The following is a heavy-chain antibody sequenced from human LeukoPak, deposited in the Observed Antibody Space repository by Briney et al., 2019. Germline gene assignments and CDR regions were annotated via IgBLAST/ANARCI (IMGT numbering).Heavy chain of an antibody. CDR3: ARVKYYYGSGSDYFDY. V-gene: IGHV3-7*03. CDR2: IKQDGSEK. J-gene: IGHJ4*02. D-gene: IGHD3-10*01. CDR1: GFTFSSYW. Sequence: GGSLRLSCAASGFTFSSYWMSWVRQAPGKGLEGVANIKQDGSEKYYVDSVKGRFTISRDNAKNSLYLQMNSLRAEDTAVYYCARVKYYYGSGSDYFDYWGQGTLVTVSS.